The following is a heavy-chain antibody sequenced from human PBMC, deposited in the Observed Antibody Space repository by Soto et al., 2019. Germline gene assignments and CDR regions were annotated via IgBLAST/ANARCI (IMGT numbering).Heavy chain of an antibody. CDR2: ISAYNGNT. CDR1: GYTFTSYG. J-gene: IGHJ4*02. D-gene: IGHD2-15*01. V-gene: IGHV1-18*01. Sequence: QVQLVQSGAEVKKPGASVKVSCKASGYTFTSYGISWVRQAPGQGLEWMGWISAYNGNTNYAQKLQGRVTMTTDTSTSTAHMGPRHPSSDATAVNHWARPRNSTDGSFAAFDYWGPGTLATVSS. CDR3: ARPRNSTDGSFAAFDY.